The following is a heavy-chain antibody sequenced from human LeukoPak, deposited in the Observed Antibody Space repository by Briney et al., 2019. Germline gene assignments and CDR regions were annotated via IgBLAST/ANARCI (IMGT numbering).Heavy chain of an antibody. CDR3: ARAGVLLWFAHDY. Sequence: GKSLRLSCAASGFTFSGYPIHWVRQAPGKGLEWVAVISYDGSNKYYADSVKGRFTISRDNSKNALYLQMNSLRAEDTAVYYCARAGVLLWFAHDYWGQGTLVTVSS. J-gene: IGHJ4*02. CDR2: ISYDGSNK. D-gene: IGHD3-10*01. V-gene: IGHV3-30-3*01. CDR1: GFTFSGYP.